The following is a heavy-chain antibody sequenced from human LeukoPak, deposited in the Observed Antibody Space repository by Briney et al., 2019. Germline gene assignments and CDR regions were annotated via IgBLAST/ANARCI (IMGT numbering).Heavy chain of an antibody. CDR1: GYTFTSYG. CDR3: ARNAGAPRRVVGATLPDY. V-gene: IGHV1-18*01. D-gene: IGHD1-26*01. CDR2: ISAYNGNT. Sequence: ASVKVSCKASGYTFTSYGISWVRQAPGQGLEWMGWISAYNGNTNYAQKLQGRVTMTTDTSTSTAYMELRSLRSDDTAVYYCARNAGAPRRVVGATLPDYWGQGTLVTVSS. J-gene: IGHJ4*02.